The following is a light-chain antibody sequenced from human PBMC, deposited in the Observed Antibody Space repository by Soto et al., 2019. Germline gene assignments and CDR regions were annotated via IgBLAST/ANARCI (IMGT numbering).Light chain of an antibody. CDR2: DVN. V-gene: IGLV2-11*01. J-gene: IGLJ1*01. CDR3: CSYAGSYPYV. CDR1: SSDVGGYNY. Sequence: QSVLTQSRSVSGSPGQSVTISCTGTSSDVGGYNYVSWYQQHPGKAPKLMIYDVNKRPSGVPDRFSGSKSGNTASLTISGLQAEDEADYYCCSYAGSYPYVFGTGTKLTVL.